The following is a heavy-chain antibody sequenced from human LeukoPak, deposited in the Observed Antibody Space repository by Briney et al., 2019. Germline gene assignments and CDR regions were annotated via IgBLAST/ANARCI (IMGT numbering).Heavy chain of an antibody. CDR1: GFTFSSYA. CDR3: ARDLSAAAALDY. J-gene: IGHJ4*02. Sequence: PWGSLRLSCAASGFTFSSYAMSWVRQAPGKGLEWVAVIWYDGSNKYYADSVKGRFTISRDNSKNTLYLQMNSLRAEDTAVYYCARDLSAAAALDYWGQGTLVTVSS. D-gene: IGHD6-13*01. CDR2: IWYDGSNK. V-gene: IGHV3-33*08.